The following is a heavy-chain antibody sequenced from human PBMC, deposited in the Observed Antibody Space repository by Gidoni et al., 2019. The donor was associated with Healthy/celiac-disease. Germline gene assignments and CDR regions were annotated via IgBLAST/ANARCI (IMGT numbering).Heavy chain of an antibody. V-gene: IGHV4-34*01. CDR1: GGSFRGYY. J-gene: IGHJ5*02. D-gene: IGHD3-10*01. CDR3: ARGSRGYGSGSYYKKCWFDP. CDR2: INHRGST. Sequence: QVQLQQWGAGLLKPSETLSLTRAVYGGSFRGYYWRWIPPPPGKGLEWIGEINHRGSTNYNPSLKSRVTISVDTSKNQFSLKLSSVTAADTAVYYWARGSRGYGSGSYYKKCWFDPWGQGTLVTVSS.